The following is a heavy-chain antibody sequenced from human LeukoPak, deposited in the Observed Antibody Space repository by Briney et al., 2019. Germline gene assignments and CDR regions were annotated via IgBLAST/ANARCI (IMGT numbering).Heavy chain of an antibody. D-gene: IGHD3-22*01. CDR2: IYHSGST. J-gene: IGHJ4*02. Sequence: SETLSLTCTVSGGSISSGGYYWSWIRQPPGKGLEWIGYIYHSGSTYYNPSLKSRVTISVDRSKNQFSLKLSSVTAADTAVYYCARARDSSGYFDYWGQGTLVTVSS. V-gene: IGHV4-30-2*01. CDR3: ARARDSSGYFDY. CDR1: GGSISSGGYY.